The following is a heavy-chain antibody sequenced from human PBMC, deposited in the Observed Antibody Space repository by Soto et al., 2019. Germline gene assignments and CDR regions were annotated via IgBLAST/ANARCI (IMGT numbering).Heavy chain of an antibody. CDR2: IYYSGST. CDR3: ARCLLGGGARWYYFDY. D-gene: IGHD2-21*01. Sequence: QVQLQESGPGLVKPSETLSLTCTVSGGSISSYYWSWIRQPPGKGLEWIGYIYYSGSTNYNPSLKSRVTISVDTSKNQFSLKLSSVTAADTAVYYCARCLLGGGARWYYFDYWGQGTLVNVSS. V-gene: IGHV4-59*01. CDR1: GGSISSYY. J-gene: IGHJ4*02.